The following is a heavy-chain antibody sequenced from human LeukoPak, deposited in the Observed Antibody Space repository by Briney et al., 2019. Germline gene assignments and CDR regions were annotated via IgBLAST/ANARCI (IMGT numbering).Heavy chain of an antibody. V-gene: IGHV4-61*02. CDR2: IYTSGST. D-gene: IGHD6-13*01. J-gene: IGHJ5*02. CDR3: VGDSSSWTSWFDP. CDR1: GGSISSGSYY. Sequence: PSQTLSLTCTVSGGSISSGSYYWSWIRQPAGKGLEWIGRIYTSGSTNYNPSLKSRVTISVDTSKNQFSLKLSSVTAADTAVYYCVGDSSSWTSWFDPWGQGTLVTVSS.